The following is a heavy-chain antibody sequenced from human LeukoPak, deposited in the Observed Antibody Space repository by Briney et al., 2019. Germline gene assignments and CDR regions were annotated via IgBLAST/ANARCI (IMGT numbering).Heavy chain of an antibody. Sequence: PGGSLRLSCAASGFTFRSHDMSWVRQAPGKGLEWVSGISASGSSTFYADSVKGRFTISRDNSKNTLYLQMNGLRVEDTAVYYCVREGPRGLAFDIWGQGTMVTVSS. CDR3: VREGPRGLAFDI. V-gene: IGHV3-23*01. CDR1: GFTFRSHD. J-gene: IGHJ3*02. D-gene: IGHD3/OR15-3a*01. CDR2: ISASGSST.